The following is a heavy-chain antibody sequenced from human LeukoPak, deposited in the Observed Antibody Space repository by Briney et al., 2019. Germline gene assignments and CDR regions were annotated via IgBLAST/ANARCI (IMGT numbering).Heavy chain of an antibody. CDR2: IYTSGGT. D-gene: IGHD3-22*01. Sequence: SETLSLTCTVSGGSISSYYWSWIRQPAGKGLEWIGRIYTSGGTNYNPSLKSRVTMSVDTSKNQFSLKLSSVTAADTAVYYCARGSDYYDSSGYPLDAFDIWGQGTMVTVSS. CDR3: ARGSDYYDSSGYPLDAFDI. V-gene: IGHV4-4*07. CDR1: GGSISSYY. J-gene: IGHJ3*02.